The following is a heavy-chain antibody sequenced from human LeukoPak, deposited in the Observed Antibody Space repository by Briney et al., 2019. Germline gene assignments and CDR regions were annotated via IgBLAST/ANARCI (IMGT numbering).Heavy chain of an antibody. CDR1: GFPFSGYV. CDR3: AKASWAYGLFDY. Sequence: PGGSLRLSCAASGFPFSGYVMSWVRQTPGKGLEWVSAISGSGGNTYYADSVKGRFTISRDNSKNTLYLQVNSLRAEDTAIYYCAKASWAYGLFDYWGQGTLVTVSS. CDR2: ISGSGGNT. V-gene: IGHV3-23*01. J-gene: IGHJ4*02. D-gene: IGHD4-17*01.